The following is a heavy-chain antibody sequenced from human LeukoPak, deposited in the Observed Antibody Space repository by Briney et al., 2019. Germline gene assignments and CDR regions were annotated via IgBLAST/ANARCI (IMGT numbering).Heavy chain of an antibody. D-gene: IGHD3-16*01. CDR3: ARQNNWGYWYFDL. CDR1: GVSISTYY. V-gene: IGHV4-59*01. Sequence: SETLSLTCSVSGVSISTYYWSWIRQPPGKGLEWIGYISYTGSTNYNPSLKSRVTISVDTSKNQFSLRLSSVTAADTAIYHCARQNNWGYWYFDLWGRGTLVTVSS. J-gene: IGHJ2*01. CDR2: ISYTGST.